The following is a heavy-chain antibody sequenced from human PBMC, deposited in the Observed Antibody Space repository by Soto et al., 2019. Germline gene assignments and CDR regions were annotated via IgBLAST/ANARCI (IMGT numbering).Heavy chain of an antibody. J-gene: IGHJ4*02. Sequence: QVQLVQSGAEVKKPGSSVKVSCKTSGGTLATYTFSWVRQAPGQGLEWVGRFIPILGLTNYAQKFQGRLTFTADKSTSTAYMELSGLTSEDTAGYDCAGVRRDYFDSWGQGTLVTVSS. CDR1: GGTLATYT. V-gene: IGHV1-69*02. D-gene: IGHD3-10*01. CDR3: AGVRRDYFDS. CDR2: FIPILGLT.